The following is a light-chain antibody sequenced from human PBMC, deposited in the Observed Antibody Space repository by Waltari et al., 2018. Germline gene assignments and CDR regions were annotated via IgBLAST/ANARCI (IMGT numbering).Light chain of an antibody. CDR3: QAWDSGSVI. CDR1: KLGAKF. Sequence: SYDLTQPPSVSVSSGQTASIPCPGDKLGAKFVCWYQQKPGQSPVLVIYQDNKRPSGIPERFSGSNSGNTATLTISETQAMDEADYYCQAWDSGSVIFGGGTKVTVL. CDR2: QDN. V-gene: IGLV3-1*01. J-gene: IGLJ2*01.